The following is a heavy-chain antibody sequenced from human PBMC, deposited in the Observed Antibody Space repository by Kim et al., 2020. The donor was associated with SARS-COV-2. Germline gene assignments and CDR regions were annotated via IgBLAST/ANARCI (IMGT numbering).Heavy chain of an antibody. Sequence: ASVKVSCKASGYTFTNYAMHWVRQAPGQRLEWMGWINAGDANTKYSQKFQGRVTITRDTSASTAYMELSSLRSEDTTVYFCARALGYGMDVWGPGTTVTVSS. CDR1: GYTFTNYA. J-gene: IGHJ6*02. D-gene: IGHD3-16*01. V-gene: IGHV1-3*01. CDR2: INAGDANT. CDR3: ARALGYGMDV.